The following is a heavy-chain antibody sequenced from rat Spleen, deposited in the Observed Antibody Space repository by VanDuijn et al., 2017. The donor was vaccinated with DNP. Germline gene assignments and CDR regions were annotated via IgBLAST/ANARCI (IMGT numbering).Heavy chain of an antibody. CDR1: KFTFSYYG. J-gene: IGHJ2*01. CDR3: ARDAGGPFDY. V-gene: IGHV5S13*01. CDR2: ISPSGGST. Sequence: EVQLVESGGGLVQPGRSLKLSCVASKFTFSYYGMAWVRQAPTKGLEWVASISPSGGSTYYRDSVKGRFTVSRDNAKSSLYLQMDSLRSEDTATYYCARDAGGPFDYWGQGVMVTVSS. D-gene: IGHD1-11*01.